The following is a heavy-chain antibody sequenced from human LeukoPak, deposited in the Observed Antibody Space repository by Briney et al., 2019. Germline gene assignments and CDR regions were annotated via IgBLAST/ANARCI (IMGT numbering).Heavy chain of an antibody. CDR2: IYYSGRT. CDR1: GRSISNYY. V-gene: IGHV4-59*08. Sequence: SETLSLTCTVSGRSISNYYWSWIRQPPGQGLEWIGYIYYSGRTNYNPSLKSRVTISVDTSKNQFALKLSSVTAADTAVYYCARHFYVSESSGYCHFDYWGQGTLVPVSS. J-gene: IGHJ4*02. CDR3: ARHFYVSESSGYCHFDY. D-gene: IGHD3-22*01.